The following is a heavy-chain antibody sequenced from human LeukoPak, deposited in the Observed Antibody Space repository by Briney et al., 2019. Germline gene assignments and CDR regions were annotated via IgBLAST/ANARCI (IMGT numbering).Heavy chain of an antibody. J-gene: IGHJ4*02. D-gene: IGHD2-15*01. V-gene: IGHV3-21*01. Sequence: PGGSLRLSCAASGFTFSSYSMKWVRQAPGKGLEWVSSISSSGTYIHYADSVQGRFTISRDNAKKSLYLQMSSLRAEDTAVYYCARDSAGAASPNEPIDYWGQGTLVTVSS. CDR3: ARDSAGAASPNEPIDY. CDR2: ISSSGTYI. CDR1: GFTFSSYS.